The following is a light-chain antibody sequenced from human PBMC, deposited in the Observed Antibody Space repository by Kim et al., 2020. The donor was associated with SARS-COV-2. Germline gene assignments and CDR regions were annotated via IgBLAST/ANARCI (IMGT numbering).Light chain of an antibody. CDR1: QSISSY. V-gene: IGKV3-11*01. J-gene: IGKJ4*01. CDR3: QQHSNWRLT. Sequence: LSPGERPTLPCRASQSISSYLAWDQQKPGQAPRLLVYYASNRATGIPARFSGSGSGTECTLTISSLEPEDSAVYYCQQHSNWRLTFGGGTKVDIK. CDR2: YAS.